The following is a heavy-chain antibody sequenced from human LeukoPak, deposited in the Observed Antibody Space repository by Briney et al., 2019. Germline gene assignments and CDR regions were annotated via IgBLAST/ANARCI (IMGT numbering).Heavy chain of an antibody. CDR2: INPNSGGT. J-gene: IGHJ6*03. D-gene: IGHD6-6*01. CDR1: GYTFTGYY. Sequence: GASVKVSCKASGYTFTGYYIHWVRQAPGQGLEWMGWINPNSGGTNYAPTFQGRVTMTRDTSISTAYMELSSLRSEDTAVYYCARGGRRIAARQKRNYYYYYMDVWGKGTTVTVSS. CDR3: ARGGRRIAARQKRNYYYYYMDV. V-gene: IGHV1-2*02.